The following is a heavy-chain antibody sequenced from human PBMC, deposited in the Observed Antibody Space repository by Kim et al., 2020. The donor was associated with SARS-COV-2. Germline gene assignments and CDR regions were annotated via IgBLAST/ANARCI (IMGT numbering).Heavy chain of an antibody. V-gene: IGHV1-18*01. CDR2: ISAYNGNT. CDR1: GYTFTSYG. J-gene: IGHJ4*02. Sequence: ASVKVSCKASGYTFTSYGISWVRQAPGQGLEWMGWISAYNGNTNYAQKLQGRVTMTTDTSTSTAYMELRSLRSDDTAVYYCARQPPYYDILTGYYKGDYFDSWGQGALVTVSS. CDR3: ARQPPYYDILTGYYKGDYFDS. D-gene: IGHD3-9*01.